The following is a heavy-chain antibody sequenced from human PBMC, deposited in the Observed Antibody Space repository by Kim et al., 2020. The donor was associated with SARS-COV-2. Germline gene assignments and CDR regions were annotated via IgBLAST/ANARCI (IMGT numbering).Heavy chain of an antibody. D-gene: IGHD3-9*01. V-gene: IGHV3-15*01. CDR2: IKSKTDGGTT. CDR1: GFTFSNAW. J-gene: IGHJ4*02. Sequence: GGSLRLSCAASGFTFSNAWMSWVRQAPGKGLEWVGRIKSKTDGGTTDYAAPVKGRFTISRDDSKNTLYLQMNSLKTEDTAVYYCTTDIGDILTGRYYFDYWGQGTLVTVSS. CDR3: TTDIGDILTGRYYFDY.